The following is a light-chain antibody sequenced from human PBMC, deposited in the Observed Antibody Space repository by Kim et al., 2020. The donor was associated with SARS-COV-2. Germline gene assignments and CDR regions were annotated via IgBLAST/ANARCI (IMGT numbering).Light chain of an antibody. CDR1: NNNVGNQG. Sequence: LTQPPSVSKGLRQTATLTCTGNNNNVGNQGAAWLQQHQGHPPKLLSYRNNNRPSGISERFSASRSGDTASLTITRLQPEDETDYYCSAWDSSLNAWVFGGGTQLTVL. CDR3: SAWDSSLNAWV. J-gene: IGLJ3*02. V-gene: IGLV10-54*04. CDR2: RNN.